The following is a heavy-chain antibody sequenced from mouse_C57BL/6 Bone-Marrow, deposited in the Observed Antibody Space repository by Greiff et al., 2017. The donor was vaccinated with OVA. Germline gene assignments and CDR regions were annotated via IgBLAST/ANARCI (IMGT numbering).Heavy chain of an antibody. Sequence: QVQLKESGAELAKPGASVKLSCKASGYTFTSYWMHWVKQRPGQGLEWIGYINPSSGSTKYTQKFKDKATLTADKSSSTAYMQLSSLTYEDSAVYYCELTGRYCDVWGTGTTVTVSS. D-gene: IGHD4-1*01. J-gene: IGHJ1*03. CDR1: GYTFTSYW. CDR2: INPSSGST. CDR3: ELTGRYCDV. V-gene: IGHV1-7*01.